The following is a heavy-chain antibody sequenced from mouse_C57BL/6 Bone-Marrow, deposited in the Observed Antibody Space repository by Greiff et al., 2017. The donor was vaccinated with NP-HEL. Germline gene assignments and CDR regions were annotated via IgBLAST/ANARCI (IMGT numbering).Heavy chain of an antibody. V-gene: IGHV1-42*01. J-gene: IGHJ1*03. CDR1: GYSFTGYY. CDR2: INPSTGGT. Sequence: EVQLQQSGPELVKPGASVKISCKASGYSFTGYYMNWVKQSPEKSLEWLGEINPSTGGTTYNQKFKAKATLTVDKSSSTAYMQLKSLTSEDSAVYYCARGGSSYWYFDVWGTGTTVTVSS. D-gene: IGHD1-1*01. CDR3: ARGGSSYWYFDV.